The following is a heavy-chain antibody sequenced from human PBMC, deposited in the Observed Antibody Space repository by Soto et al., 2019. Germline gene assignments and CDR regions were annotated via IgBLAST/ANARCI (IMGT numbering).Heavy chain of an antibody. Sequence: HPGGSLRLSCAASGFTVSSSYMSWVRQAPGKGLEWVSVIYSGGSTYYADSVKGRFTISRDNSKNTLYLQMNSLRAEDTAAYYCARAYCSGGSCYPDAFDIWGQGTMVTVSS. CDR3: ARAYCSGGSCYPDAFDI. J-gene: IGHJ3*02. V-gene: IGHV3-66*01. D-gene: IGHD2-15*01. CDR2: IYSGGST. CDR1: GFTVSSSY.